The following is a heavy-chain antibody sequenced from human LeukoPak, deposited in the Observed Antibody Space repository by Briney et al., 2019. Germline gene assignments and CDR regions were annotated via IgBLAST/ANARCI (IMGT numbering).Heavy chain of an antibody. V-gene: IGHV1-2*02. CDR1: GYTFTGYY. J-gene: IGHJ4*02. Sequence: ASVKVSCKASGYTFTGYYIHWVRQAPGQGLEWMGWINPNSGGTNYAQKFQGRVTMTRDTSISTAYMELSRLRSDDTAVYYCARGGWFGDSRGNFGYWGQGTLVTVSS. D-gene: IGHD3-10*01. CDR3: ARGGWFGDSRGNFGY. CDR2: INPNSGGT.